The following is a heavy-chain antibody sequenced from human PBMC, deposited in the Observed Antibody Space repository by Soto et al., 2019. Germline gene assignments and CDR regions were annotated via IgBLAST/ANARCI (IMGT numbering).Heavy chain of an antibody. CDR1: GFTFSSYS. Sequence: GGSLRLSCAASGFTFSSYSMNWVRQAPGKGLEWVSSISNSSSYIYYADSVKGRFTISRDNAKNSLYLQMNSLRAEDTAVYYCARVGVPAAMRSSYYYYYMDVWGKGTTVTVSS. D-gene: IGHD2-2*01. V-gene: IGHV3-21*01. CDR2: ISNSSSYI. CDR3: ARVGVPAAMRSSYYYYYMDV. J-gene: IGHJ6*03.